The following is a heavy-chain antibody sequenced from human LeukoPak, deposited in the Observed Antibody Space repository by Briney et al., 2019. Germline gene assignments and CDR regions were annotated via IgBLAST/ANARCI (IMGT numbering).Heavy chain of an antibody. Sequence: ASVKVSCTASGYTFTSYGISWVRQAPGQGLEWMGWISAYNGNTNYAQKLQGRVTMTTDTSTSTAYMELRSLRSDDTAVYYCARDPQNVLEFDYWGQGTLVTVSS. D-gene: IGHD4/OR15-4a*01. CDR2: ISAYNGNT. J-gene: IGHJ4*02. CDR1: GYTFTSYG. CDR3: ARDPQNVLEFDY. V-gene: IGHV1-18*01.